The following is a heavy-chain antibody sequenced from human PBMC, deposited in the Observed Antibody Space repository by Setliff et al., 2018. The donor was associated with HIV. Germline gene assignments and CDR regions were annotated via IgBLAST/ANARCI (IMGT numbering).Heavy chain of an antibody. V-gene: IGHV1-18*01. CDR3: AREGIVGATLRYYYYAMDV. J-gene: IGHJ6*01. D-gene: IGHD1-26*01. CDR1: GYTFTSYG. CDR2: ISVYNGNT. Sequence: GASVQVSCKTSGYTFTSYGISWVRQAPGQGLEWMGWISVYNGNTNYAQKLQGRVTMTTDTSTSTAYMELRSLISDDTDVYYCAREGIVGATLRYYYYAMDVLRQGTTVTV.